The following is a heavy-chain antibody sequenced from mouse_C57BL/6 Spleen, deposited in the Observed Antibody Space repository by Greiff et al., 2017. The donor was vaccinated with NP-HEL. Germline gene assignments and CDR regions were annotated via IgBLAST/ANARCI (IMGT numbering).Heavy chain of an antibody. CDR3: ARVTGTGYFDY. J-gene: IGHJ2*01. CDR1: GYAFSSSW. CDR2: IYPGDGDT. Sequence: VKLKQSGPELVKPGASVKISCKASGYAFSSSWMNWVKQRPGKGLEWIGRIYPGDGDTNYNGKFKGKATLTADKSSSTAYMQLSSLTSEDSAVYFCARVTGTGYFDYWGQGTTLTVSS. D-gene: IGHD4-1*01. V-gene: IGHV1-82*01.